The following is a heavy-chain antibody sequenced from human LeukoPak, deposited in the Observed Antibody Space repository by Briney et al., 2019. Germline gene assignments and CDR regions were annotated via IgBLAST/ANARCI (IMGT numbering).Heavy chain of an antibody. CDR2: LFYGEPT. Sequence: SKTLSLTCTVSGDSISSSGYYWGWIRQPPGQGLEWIGSLFYGEPTSYSPSLQSRVIISLDTSRNQFSLKLSSVTAADTAVYYCARLERNRRHGTQFWGQGTLVTVSS. J-gene: IGHJ4*02. V-gene: IGHV4-39*01. D-gene: IGHD1/OR15-1a*01. CDR3: ARLERNRRHGTQF. CDR1: GDSISSSGYY.